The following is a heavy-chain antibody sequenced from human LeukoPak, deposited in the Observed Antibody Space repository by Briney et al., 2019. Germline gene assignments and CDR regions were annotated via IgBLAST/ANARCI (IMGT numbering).Heavy chain of an antibody. CDR2: IYHSGST. V-gene: IGHV4-4*02. Sequence: SETLSLTCTVAGGPIRTYSCNWVRQPPGKGLEWIGEIYHSGSTNYNPSLKSRVTISVDKSKNQFSLKLSSVTAADTAVYYCARGVNLAYCGGDCYSLVYWGQGTLVTVSS. D-gene: IGHD2-21*01. CDR3: ARGVNLAYCGGDCYSLVY. J-gene: IGHJ4*02. CDR1: GGPIRTYS.